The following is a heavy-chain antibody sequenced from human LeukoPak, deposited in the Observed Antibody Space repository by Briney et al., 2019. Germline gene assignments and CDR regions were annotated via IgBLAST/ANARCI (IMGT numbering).Heavy chain of an antibody. CDR3: ARGRYGSGGYFFDY. D-gene: IGHD3-10*01. V-gene: IGHV4-34*01. Sequence: SETLSLTCAVYGGSFSGYYWSWIRQPPGKGLEWIGEINHRGSTNYNPSLKSRVTISVDTSKNQFSLKLSSVTAADTAVYYCARGRYGSGGYFFDYWGRGTLVTVSS. CDR1: GGSFSGYY. J-gene: IGHJ4*02. CDR2: INHRGST.